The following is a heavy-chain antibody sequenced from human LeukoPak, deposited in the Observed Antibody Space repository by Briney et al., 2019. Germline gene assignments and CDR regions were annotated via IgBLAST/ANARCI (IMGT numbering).Heavy chain of an antibody. V-gene: IGHV4-39*01. Sequence: SSETLSLTCTVSGGSISSSSYYWGWIRQPLGKGLEWIGSIYYSGSTYYNPSLKSRVTISVGTSKNQFSLKLSSVTAADTAVYYCASLPATMVRGVPFDYWGQGTLVTVSS. CDR1: GGSISSSSYY. D-gene: IGHD3-10*01. CDR3: ASLPATMVRGVPFDY. J-gene: IGHJ4*02. CDR2: IYYSGST.